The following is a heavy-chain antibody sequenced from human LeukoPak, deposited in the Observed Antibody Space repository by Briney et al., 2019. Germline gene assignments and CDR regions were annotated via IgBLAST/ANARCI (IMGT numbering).Heavy chain of an antibody. CDR1: GYTFSTYA. D-gene: IGHD3-10*01. V-gene: IGHV1-18*01. J-gene: IGHJ4*02. CDR3: ARSTMLRGVFAY. CDR2: ISAYNANT. Sequence: ASVKVSCKASGYTFSTYAISWLRQAPGQGLEWMGWISAYNANTHYAQKLQGRVTMTTDTSTSTAYMELRSLRSDDTAVYYCARSTMLRGVFAYWGQGTLVTVSS.